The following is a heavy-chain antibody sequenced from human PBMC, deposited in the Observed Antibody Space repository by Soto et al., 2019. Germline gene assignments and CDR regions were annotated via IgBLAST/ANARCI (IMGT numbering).Heavy chain of an antibody. CDR3: SKSRTKGGGYNWFDP. V-gene: IGHV5-51*01. Sequence: GESLKISCKGSGYSFTSYWIGWVRQMPGKGLEWMGIIYPGDSDTRYSPSFQGQVTISADKSISTAYLQWSSLKASDTAMYYCSKSRTKGGGYNWFDPWGQGTLGTVSS. CDR1: GYSFTSYW. J-gene: IGHJ5*02. D-gene: IGHD2-8*01. CDR2: IYPGDSDT.